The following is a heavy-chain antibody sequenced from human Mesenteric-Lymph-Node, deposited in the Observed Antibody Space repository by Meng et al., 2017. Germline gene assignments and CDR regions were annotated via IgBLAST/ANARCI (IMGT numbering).Heavy chain of an antibody. Sequence: LQQWGPGLLKPSEPLSRTCCVFGGSCDGYYWSWLRQPPGKGLEWIGEINHSGSTNYNPSLKSRVTRSVDTSKNQFSLKLSSVTAADTAVYYCARGRSDWFDPWGQGTLVTVSS. CDR2: INHSGST. J-gene: IGHJ5*02. CDR3: ARGRSDWFDP. CDR1: GGSCDGYY. V-gene: IGHV4-34*01.